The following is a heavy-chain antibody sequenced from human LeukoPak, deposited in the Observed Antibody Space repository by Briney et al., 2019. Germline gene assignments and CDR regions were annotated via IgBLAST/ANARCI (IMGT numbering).Heavy chain of an antibody. V-gene: IGHV3-23*01. CDR1: GFTFGSYG. Sequence: PGGSLRLSCAASGFTFGSYGMSWVSQAPGKGLEWVSAISGSGGSTYYADSVKGRFTISRDNSKNTLYLQMNSLRAEDTAVYYCAKALSYSGYDYYFDFGGQGTLVTVSS. CDR3: AKALSYSGYDYYFDF. J-gene: IGHJ4*02. D-gene: IGHD5-12*01. CDR2: ISGSGGST.